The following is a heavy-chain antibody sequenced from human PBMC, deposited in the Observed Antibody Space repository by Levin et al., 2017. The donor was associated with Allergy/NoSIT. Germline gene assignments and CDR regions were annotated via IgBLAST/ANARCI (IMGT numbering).Heavy chain of an antibody. CDR2: IRSKAYGGTT. J-gene: IGHJ4*02. V-gene: IGHV3-49*03. CDR1: GFTFGDYA. D-gene: IGHD3-22*01. Sequence: GESLKISCTASGFTFGDYAMSWFRQAPGKGLEWVGFIRSKAYGGTTEYAASVKGRFTISRDDSKSIAYLQMNSLKTEDTAVYYCTRDGYYDSSGYYSPFDYWGQGTLVTVSS. CDR3: TRDGYYDSSGYYSPFDY.